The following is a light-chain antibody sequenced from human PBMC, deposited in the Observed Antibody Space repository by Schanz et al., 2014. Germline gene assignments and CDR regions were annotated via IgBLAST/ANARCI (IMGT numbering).Light chain of an antibody. Sequence: QSVLTQPPSVSAAPGQKVTISCSGSSSNIGNDDVSWYQHLPGTAPKLLIYDNNKRPSGIPDRFSGSKSGTSATLGITGLQTGDEADYYCGTWDTSLSAWVFGGGTKLTVL. CDR3: GTWDTSLSAWV. V-gene: IGLV1-51*01. CDR1: SSNIGNDD. J-gene: IGLJ3*02. CDR2: DNN.